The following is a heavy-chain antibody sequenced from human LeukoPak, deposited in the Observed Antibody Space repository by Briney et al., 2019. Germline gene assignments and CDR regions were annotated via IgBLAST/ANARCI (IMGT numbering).Heavy chain of an antibody. V-gene: IGHV1-69*05. D-gene: IGHD3-3*01. Sequence: GASVKVSCKASGGTFSSYAISWVRQAPGQGLEWMGGIIPIFGTANYAQKFPGRVTITTDESTSTAYMELSSLRSEDTAVYYCAREFAVDFWSGYSHNWFDPWGQGTMVTASS. CDR3: AREFAVDFWSGYSHNWFDP. J-gene: IGHJ5*02. CDR1: GGTFSSYA. CDR2: IIPIFGTA.